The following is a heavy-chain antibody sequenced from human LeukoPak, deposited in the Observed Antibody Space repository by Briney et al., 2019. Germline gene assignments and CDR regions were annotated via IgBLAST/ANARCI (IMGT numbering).Heavy chain of an antibody. D-gene: IGHD4-4*01. J-gene: IGHJ4*02. Sequence: GGSVRLSCAASGFTYSSYSMNGVRQARGKGLEGVSYISCSSSTIYYADSVKGRFTISRDNAKNSLYLQMNSLRDEDTAVYYCARAGMTTVTTFFDSWGQGTLGTVSS. CDR3: ARAGMTTVTTFFDS. CDR1: GFTYSSYS. CDR2: ISCSSSTI. V-gene: IGHV3-48*02.